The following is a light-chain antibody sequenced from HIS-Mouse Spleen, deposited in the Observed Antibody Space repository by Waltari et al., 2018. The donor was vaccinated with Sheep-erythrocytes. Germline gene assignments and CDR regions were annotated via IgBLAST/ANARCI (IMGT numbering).Light chain of an antibody. CDR1: SSDVGGYNY. J-gene: IGLJ3*02. V-gene: IGLV2-8*01. Sequence: QSALTQPPSASGSPGQSVTISCTGTSSDVGGYNYVSWYQQHPGKAPKLMIYEVRKGPSGVPDRVSGSKSGNTASLTVSGLQAEDEADYYCSSYAGSNNWVFGGGTKLTVL. CDR3: SSYAGSNNWV. CDR2: EVR.